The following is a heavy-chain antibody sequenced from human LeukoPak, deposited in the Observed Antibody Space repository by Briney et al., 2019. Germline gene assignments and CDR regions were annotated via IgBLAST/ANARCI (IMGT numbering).Heavy chain of an antibody. Sequence: GASVKVSCKASGFTFSSSAMQWVRQARGQRLEWIGWIVVGSGKRNYAQKFQERVSITRDMSTGTAYMELSSLRSEDTAVDFCAAGTSGRPEYFQHWGQGTLVTVSS. V-gene: IGHV1-58*02. CDR2: IVVGSGKR. J-gene: IGHJ1*01. CDR1: GFTFSSSA. D-gene: IGHD1-14*01. CDR3: AAGTSGRPEYFQH.